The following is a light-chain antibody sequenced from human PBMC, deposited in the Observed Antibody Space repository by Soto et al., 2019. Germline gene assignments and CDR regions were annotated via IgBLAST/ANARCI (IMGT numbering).Light chain of an antibody. CDR1: QSISSSY. CDR3: QHYGVSLLT. V-gene: IGKV3-20*01. Sequence: EIVLTQSPGTLSLSPGERATLSCRTRQSISSSYLAWYQQKPGQAPRLLMYGASTRATGFPDRFSGSGSGTDFTLTISRLEPEDFAIYYCQHYGVSLLTVGGGTKVEIK. J-gene: IGKJ4*01. CDR2: GAS.